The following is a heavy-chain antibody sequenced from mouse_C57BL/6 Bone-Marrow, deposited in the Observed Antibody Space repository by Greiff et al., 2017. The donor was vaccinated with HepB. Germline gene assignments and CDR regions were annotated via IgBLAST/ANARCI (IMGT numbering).Heavy chain of an antibody. CDR3: ARFDGTWGDY. Sequence: VQLQQSGAELVRPGASVKLSCKASGYTFTDYYINWVKQRPGQGLEWIARIYPGSGNTYYNEKFKGKATLTAEKSSSTAYMQLSSLTSEDSAVYFCARFDGTWGDYWGQGTSVTVSS. J-gene: IGHJ4*01. CDR1: GYTFTDYY. V-gene: IGHV1-76*01. CDR2: IYPGSGNT. D-gene: IGHD2-3*01.